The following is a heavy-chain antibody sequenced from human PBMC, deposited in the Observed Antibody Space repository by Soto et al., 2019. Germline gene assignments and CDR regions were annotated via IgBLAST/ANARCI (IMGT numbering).Heavy chain of an antibody. CDR3: ARDSNYDILTPYYYYYGMDL. J-gene: IGHJ6*02. CDR2: ISAYNGNT. CDR1: GYTFTSYG. Sequence: ASVKVSCKASGYTFTSYGISWVRQAPGQGLEWMGWISAYNGNTNYAQKLQGRVTMTTDTSTSTAYMELRSLRSDDTAVYYCARDSNYDILTPYYYYYGMDLWGQGTTVTVSS. D-gene: IGHD3-9*01. V-gene: IGHV1-18*04.